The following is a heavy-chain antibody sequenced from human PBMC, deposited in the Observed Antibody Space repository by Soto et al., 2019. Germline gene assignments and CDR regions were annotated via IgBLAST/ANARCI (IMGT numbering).Heavy chain of an antibody. V-gene: IGHV4-4*02. CDR1: GGSVNSSNW. CDR3: AGYYGSGSYYLDWFDP. J-gene: IGHJ5*02. CDR2: IYHSGRT. D-gene: IGHD3-10*01. Sequence: QVQLQESGPGLVKPSGTLSLTCAVSGGSVNSSNWWTWVHQPPGQGLEWIGEIYHSGRTNYNPSLKSRVTISIVTSKNQFSLKLASVTAADTAVYYCAGYYGSGSYYLDWFDPWGQGTLVTVSS.